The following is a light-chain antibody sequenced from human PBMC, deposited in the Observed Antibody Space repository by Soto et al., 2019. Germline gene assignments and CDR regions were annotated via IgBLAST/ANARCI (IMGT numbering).Light chain of an antibody. J-gene: IGLJ2*01. Sequence: QSVLTQPPSVSAAPGQKVTISCSGSGSNIGKNDVSWYLPLPGAAPKLLIYDTNKRHSGIPDRFSGSKSGTSATLGITGLQTGDEADYFCGTWDTRLSVGVLGGGTPLTVL. V-gene: IGLV1-51*01. CDR3: GTWDTRLSVGV. CDR1: GSNIGKND. CDR2: DTN.